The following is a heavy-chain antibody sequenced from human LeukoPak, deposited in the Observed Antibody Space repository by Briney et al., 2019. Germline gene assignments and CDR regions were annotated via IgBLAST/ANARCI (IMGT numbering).Heavy chain of an antibody. CDR3: AKLGHSDGWYLGAFDI. CDR2: TSYSRTT. CDR1: GGSITGHY. J-gene: IGHJ3*02. Sequence: PSETLSLTCAVSGGSITGHYWNWIRQTPGMRLEWIGYTSYSRTTIYNSYFKGRATMSIDTSKNQLYLSLTSVTATDTAVYYCAKLGHSDGWYLGAFDIWGRGTTVIVSS. V-gene: IGHV4-59*08. D-gene: IGHD6-19*01.